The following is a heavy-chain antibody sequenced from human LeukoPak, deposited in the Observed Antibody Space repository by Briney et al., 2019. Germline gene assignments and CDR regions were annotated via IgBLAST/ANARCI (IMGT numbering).Heavy chain of an antibody. V-gene: IGHV1-18*01. Sequence: GASVKVSCKASGYTFTTYNINWVRQAPGQGLEWMGWISGYNGNTNYAQKLQGRVTMTTDTSTSTAYMELRSLRSDDTAVYYCARDFPQTYYDFWSGRFDPWGQGTLVTVSS. J-gene: IGHJ5*02. CDR3: ARDFPQTYYDFWSGRFDP. CDR1: GYTFTTYN. D-gene: IGHD3-3*01. CDR2: ISGYNGNT.